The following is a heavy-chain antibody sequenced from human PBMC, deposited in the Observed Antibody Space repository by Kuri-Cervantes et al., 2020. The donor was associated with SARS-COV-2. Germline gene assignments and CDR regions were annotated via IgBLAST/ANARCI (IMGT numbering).Heavy chain of an antibody. J-gene: IGHJ4*02. D-gene: IGHD2-8*01. CDR1: GFNFSRTD. CDR2: ISYDGRKK. Sequence: GGSLRLSCAASGFNFSRTDMHWVRQAPGKGLEWVAVISYDGRKKKCVPSGKGRFTISRDNSQNTLYLQVKSLKSEDTAIYYCAKDRFGVHDFWGQGTLVTSPQ. V-gene: IGHV3-30*18. CDR3: AKDRFGVHDF.